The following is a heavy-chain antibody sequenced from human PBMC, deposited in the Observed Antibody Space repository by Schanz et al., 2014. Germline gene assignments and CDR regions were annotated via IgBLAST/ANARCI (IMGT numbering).Heavy chain of an antibody. CDR3: AKSLESCPGGRCSRGYFDY. CDR1: GITFSSHS. D-gene: IGHD2-8*02. Sequence: VHLLESGGGLVEPGGSLRLSCAASGITFSSHSFNWVRQAPGKGLEWVSLISDSGDTAYYADSVKGRFTISRDNFKGALYLQMSSLRAEDTAVYYCAKSLESCPGGRCSRGYFDYWGQGTLVTVSS. V-gene: IGHV3-23*01. J-gene: IGHJ4*02. CDR2: ISDSGDTA.